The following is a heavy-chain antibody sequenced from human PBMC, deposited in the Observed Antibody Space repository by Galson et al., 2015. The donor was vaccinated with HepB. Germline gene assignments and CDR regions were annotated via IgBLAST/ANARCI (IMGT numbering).Heavy chain of an antibody. CDR2: ISAYNGDT. Sequence: SVKVSCKASGYTFTSYGISWVRQAPGQGLEWMGWISAYNGDTNYPQKFQGRVTMTTDTSTSTAYIELRSLRSDDTAVYYCARRWFGDTTFDYWGQGTLVTVSS. D-gene: IGHD3-10*01. CDR1: GYTFTSYG. CDR3: ARRWFGDTTFDY. J-gene: IGHJ4*02. V-gene: IGHV1-18*01.